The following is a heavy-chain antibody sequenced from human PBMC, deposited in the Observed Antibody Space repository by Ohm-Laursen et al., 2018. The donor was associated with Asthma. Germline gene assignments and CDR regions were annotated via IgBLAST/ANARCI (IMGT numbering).Heavy chain of an antibody. Sequence: SLRLSCTAPEFTFRSYAMHWVRQAPGKGLEWVAVGGSYYDGGLKYYADSVNGRFTVSRDDSKNTLYLQMNSLRPDDTAVYYCARDVMEWYLPAFDFWGQGTLVTVSS. CDR1: EFTFRSYA. D-gene: IGHD3-3*01. V-gene: IGHV3-30-3*01. CDR2: GGSYYDGGLK. J-gene: IGHJ4*02. CDR3: ARDVMEWYLPAFDF.